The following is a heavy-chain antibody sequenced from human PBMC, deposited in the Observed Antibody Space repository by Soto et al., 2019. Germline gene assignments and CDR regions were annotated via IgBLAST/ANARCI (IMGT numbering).Heavy chain of an antibody. J-gene: IGHJ6*02. D-gene: IGHD3-10*01. V-gene: IGHV1-18*01. CDR3: ARDQSFDRSYYYGIDA. CDR1: GYTFTNFG. Sequence: ASVKVSCKASGYTFTNFGISWVRQAPGQGLEWMGWISAYNGDTNYGQTLQGRVTLTTDTSTSTIYMELRSLRSDDTAVYYCARDQSFDRSYYYGIDAWGQGTTVTVSS. CDR2: ISAYNGDT.